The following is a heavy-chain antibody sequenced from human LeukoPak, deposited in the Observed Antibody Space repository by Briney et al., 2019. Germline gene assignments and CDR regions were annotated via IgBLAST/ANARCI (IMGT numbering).Heavy chain of an antibody. V-gene: IGHV4-30-4*01. CDR2: IYYSGST. D-gene: IGHD3-3*01. Sequence: PSETLSLTCTVSGGSISSGDYYWSWIRQPPGKGLEWIGYIYYSGSTYYNPSLKSRVILSVDTPKNQISLKLNSVIAADTAVYYCARRVLRFLEWSAWGQGTLVTVSS. CDR1: GGSISSGDYY. J-gene: IGHJ5*02. CDR3: ARRVLRFLEWSA.